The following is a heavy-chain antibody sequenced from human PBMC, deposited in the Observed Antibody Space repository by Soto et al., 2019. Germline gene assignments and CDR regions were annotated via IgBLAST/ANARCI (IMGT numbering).Heavy chain of an antibody. CDR2: IYYSGST. D-gene: IGHD1-20*01. Sequence: SATLALTCTVSGGSISSYYWSWIRQPPGKGLEWIGYIYYSGSTNYNPSLKSRVTISVDTSKNQFSLKLSSVTAADTAVYYCARDIILTGYYYGMDVWGQGTTVTVSS. CDR1: GGSISSYY. J-gene: IGHJ6*02. V-gene: IGHV4-59*01. CDR3: ARDIILTGYYYGMDV.